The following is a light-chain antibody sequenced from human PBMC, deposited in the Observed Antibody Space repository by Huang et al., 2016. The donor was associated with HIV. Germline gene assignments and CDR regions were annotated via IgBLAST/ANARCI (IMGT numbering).Light chain of an antibody. V-gene: IGKV1-12*01. Sequence: DIQMTQSPSSVSASVGDRISFTCRASQDINRWLAWYQQKPGKAPKLLIYAASTLQGGVPSRFSGRVSGTGFTLTINNLQPEDFATYFCQQAVNFPLTFGGGTKVEIK. CDR3: QQAVNFPLT. CDR1: QDINRW. CDR2: AAS. J-gene: IGKJ4*01.